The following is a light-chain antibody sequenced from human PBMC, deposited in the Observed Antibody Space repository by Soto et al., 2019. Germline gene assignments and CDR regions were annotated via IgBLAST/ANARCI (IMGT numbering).Light chain of an antibody. CDR3: QQFNSYPRT. Sequence: AIQLTTSPSSLSASLGDRVTIPCRASQGISSALAWYQQKPGQAPKLLIYDASSLESGVPSRFSGSGSGTDFTLTISSLQPEDFATYYCQQFNSYPRTFGPGTKVDIK. V-gene: IGKV1-13*02. CDR2: DAS. CDR1: QGISSA. J-gene: IGKJ3*01.